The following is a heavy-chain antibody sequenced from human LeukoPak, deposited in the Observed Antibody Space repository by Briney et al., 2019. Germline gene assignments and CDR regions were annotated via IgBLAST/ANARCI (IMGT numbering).Heavy chain of an antibody. J-gene: IGHJ5*02. Sequence: SETLSLTCTVSGGSISSYYWSWIRQPPGKGLEWIGYIYYSGSTNYNPSLKSRVTISVDTSKNQFSLKLSSVTAADTAMYYCARHENGGNSVLDWSDPWGQGTLVTVSS. D-gene: IGHD4-23*01. CDR3: ARHENGGNSVLDWSDP. CDR1: GGSISSYY. V-gene: IGHV4-59*08. CDR2: IYYSGST.